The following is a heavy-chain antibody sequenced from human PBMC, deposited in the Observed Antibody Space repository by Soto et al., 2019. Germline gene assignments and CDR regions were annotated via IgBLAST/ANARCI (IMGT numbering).Heavy chain of an antibody. J-gene: IGHJ6*03. V-gene: IGHV4-59*01. CDR2: IYYSGST. CDR1: GGSISSYY. Sequence: QVQLQESGPGLVKPSETLSLTCTVSGGSISSYYWSWIRQPPGKGLEWIGYIYYSGSTNYNPSLKSRVTISVDTSKNQFSLKLSSVTAADTAVYYCARVHYSYYMDVWGKGTTVTVSS. CDR3: ARVHYSYYMDV.